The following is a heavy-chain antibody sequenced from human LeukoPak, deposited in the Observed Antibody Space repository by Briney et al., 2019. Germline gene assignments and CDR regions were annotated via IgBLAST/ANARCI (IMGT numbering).Heavy chain of an antibody. CDR2: IIPIFGTA. V-gene: IGHV1-69*06. D-gene: IGHD3-22*01. CDR3: ARVYDYDSSGYYYGAFDI. CDR1: GGTFSSYA. Sequence: ASVKVSCKASGGTFSSYAISWVRQAPGQGLEWMGGIIPIFGTANYAQKFQGRVTITADKSTSTAYMELSSLRSEDTAVYYCARVYDYDSSGYYYGAFDIWGQGTMVTVSS. J-gene: IGHJ3*02.